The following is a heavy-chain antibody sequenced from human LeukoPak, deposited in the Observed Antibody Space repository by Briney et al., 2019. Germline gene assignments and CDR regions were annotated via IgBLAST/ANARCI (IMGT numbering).Heavy chain of an antibody. CDR2: ISGSGGTT. Sequence: GGSLILSCAASGFTFSSYAMSWVRQAPGKGLEWVSAISGSGGTTYYADSVKGRFTISRDNSKNTLYLQMNSLRAEDTAIYFCARDWETLTYYDSSGQEYWGQGTMVTVSS. V-gene: IGHV3-23*01. CDR3: ARDWETLTYYDSSGQEY. J-gene: IGHJ3*01. CDR1: GFTFSSYA. D-gene: IGHD3-22*01.